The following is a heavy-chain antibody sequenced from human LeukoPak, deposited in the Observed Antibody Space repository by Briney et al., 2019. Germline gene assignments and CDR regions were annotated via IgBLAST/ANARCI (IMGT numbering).Heavy chain of an antibody. CDR3: ARDQDFYVSSAFDY. CDR2: INHSGST. J-gene: IGHJ4*02. Sequence: SETLSLTCAVYGGSFSGYYWSWIRQPPGKGLEWIGEINHSGSTNYNPSLKSRVTISVDTSKNQFSLKLSSVIAADTAVYYCARDQDFYVSSAFDYWGQGTLVTVSS. D-gene: IGHD3-22*01. V-gene: IGHV4-34*01. CDR1: GGSFSGYY.